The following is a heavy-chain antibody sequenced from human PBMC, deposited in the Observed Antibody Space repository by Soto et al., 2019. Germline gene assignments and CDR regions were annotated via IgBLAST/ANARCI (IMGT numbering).Heavy chain of an antibody. CDR2: IVVGSGNT. CDR3: PAEYSGRYFHVLDF. J-gene: IGHJ4*01. Sequence: GASVKVSSKASGFNLISSAGEWVRQARGQRPEWIGWIVVGSGNTKYAKKFQERVTITIDMSTSTAYMELRSLSSEDTALYSCPAEYSGRYFHVLDFWGQGTLVTVSS. CDR1: GFNLISSA. V-gene: IGHV1-58*01. D-gene: IGHD1-26*01.